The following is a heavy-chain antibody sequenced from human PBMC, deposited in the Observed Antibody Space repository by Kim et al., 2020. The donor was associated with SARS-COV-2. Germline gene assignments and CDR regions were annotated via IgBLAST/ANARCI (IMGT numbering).Heavy chain of an antibody. CDR2: IYTSGST. CDR1: GGSISSYY. Sequence: SETLSLTCTVSGGSISSYYWSWIRQPAGKGLEWIGRIYTSGSTNYNPSLKSRVTMSVDTSKNQFSLKLSSVTAADTAVYYCARVPVAGYYYYYGMDVWGQGTTVTVSS. V-gene: IGHV4-4*07. J-gene: IGHJ6*02. D-gene: IGHD6-19*01. CDR3: ARVPVAGYYYYYGMDV.